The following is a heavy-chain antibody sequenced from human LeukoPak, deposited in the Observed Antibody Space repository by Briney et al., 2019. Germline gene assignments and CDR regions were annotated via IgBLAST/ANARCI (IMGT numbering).Heavy chain of an antibody. V-gene: IGHV3-23*01. Sequence: PSETLSLTCAVYGGSFSNSYWSWVRQAPGKGLEWVSAISGSGGSTYYADSVKGRFTISRDNSKNTLYLQMNGLRAEDTAVYYCARVVLTGYWPSYFDYWGQGTLVTVSS. J-gene: IGHJ4*02. CDR1: GGSFSNSY. CDR3: ARVVLTGYWPSYFDY. CDR2: ISGSGGST. D-gene: IGHD3-9*01.